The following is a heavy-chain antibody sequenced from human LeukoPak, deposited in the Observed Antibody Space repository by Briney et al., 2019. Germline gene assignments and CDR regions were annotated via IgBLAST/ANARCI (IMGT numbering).Heavy chain of an antibody. CDR3: AKDQEGSYFYDTSGSALDF. Sequence: GGSLRLSCAASGFTFSSYTMTWVRQAPGKGLEWVSGISGSGSSTYYADSVKGRLTISRDNSKSYLYLQMNSLRAEDTAVYFCAKDQEGSYFYDTSGSALDFWGQGTLVTVSS. V-gene: IGHV3-23*01. CDR1: GFTFSSYT. CDR2: ISGSGSST. D-gene: IGHD3-22*01. J-gene: IGHJ4*02.